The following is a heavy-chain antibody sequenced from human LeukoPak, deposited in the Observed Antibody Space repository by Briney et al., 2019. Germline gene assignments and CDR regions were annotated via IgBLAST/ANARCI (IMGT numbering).Heavy chain of an antibody. Sequence: SETLSLTCTVSGGSISSYYWSWIRQPPGKGLEWIGYIYYSGSTNYNPSLKSRVTISVDTSKNQFSLKLSSVTAADTAVYYCARARSGYYFADYWGQGTLVTVSS. CDR3: ARARSGYYFADY. CDR2: IYYSGST. D-gene: IGHD3-22*01. J-gene: IGHJ4*02. V-gene: IGHV4-59*01. CDR1: GGSISSYY.